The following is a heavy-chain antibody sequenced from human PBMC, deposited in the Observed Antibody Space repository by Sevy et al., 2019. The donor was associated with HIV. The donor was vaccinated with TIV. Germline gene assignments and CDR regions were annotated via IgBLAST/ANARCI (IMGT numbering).Heavy chain of an antibody. D-gene: IGHD5-12*01. Sequence: ASVKVSCKASGYTFTGYYMHWVRQAPGQGLEWMGWINPNSGGTNYAQKFQGRVTMTRDTSISTAYMELGRLRSDDTAVYYCASPSVEMATIAYWGQGTLVTVSS. CDR1: GYTFTGYY. V-gene: IGHV1-2*02. CDR2: INPNSGGT. CDR3: ASPSVEMATIAY. J-gene: IGHJ4*02.